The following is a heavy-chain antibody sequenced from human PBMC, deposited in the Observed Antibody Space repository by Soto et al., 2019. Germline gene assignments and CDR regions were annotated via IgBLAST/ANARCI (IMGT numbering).Heavy chain of an antibody. Sequence: SETLSLTCAVSIGSITSTNWWTWVRQPPGKELEWLGEIYHTGSTNYNPSLRSRVTISVDTSKNQFSLKLSSVTAADTAVYYCASDDSSGSVDYWGQGTLVTVS. CDR1: IGSITSTNW. J-gene: IGHJ4*02. CDR3: ASDDSSGSVDY. V-gene: IGHV4-4*02. D-gene: IGHD3-22*01. CDR2: IYHTGST.